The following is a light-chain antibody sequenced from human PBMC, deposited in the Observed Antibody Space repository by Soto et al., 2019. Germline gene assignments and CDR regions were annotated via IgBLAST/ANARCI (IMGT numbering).Light chain of an antibody. J-gene: IGKJ4*01. CDR1: QSVSSY. V-gene: IGKV3-11*01. Sequence: EIVLTQSPATLSLSPGERATLSCRASQSVSSYLAWYQQKPGQAPRLLIHDASNRANAIPARFSGSGSGTDFTLTNSSLEPDDFSVYYCQQRSAWPSTFGGGTKVQIK. CDR3: QQRSAWPST. CDR2: DAS.